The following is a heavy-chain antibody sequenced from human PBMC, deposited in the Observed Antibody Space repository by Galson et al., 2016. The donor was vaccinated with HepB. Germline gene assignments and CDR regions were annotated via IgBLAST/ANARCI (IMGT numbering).Heavy chain of an antibody. CDR1: GFTFSKYS. CDR2: ISLSSSYI. Sequence: SLRLSCAASGFTFSKYSMNWVRQAPGMRLEWVSSISLSSSYIYYADSVQGRFTISRDNAKNSLYLQMNSLGAEDTAVYYCVRDKEDSSGYFGYWGQGTLVTVAS. J-gene: IGHJ4*02. D-gene: IGHD3-22*01. CDR3: VRDKEDSSGYFGY. V-gene: IGHV3-21*01.